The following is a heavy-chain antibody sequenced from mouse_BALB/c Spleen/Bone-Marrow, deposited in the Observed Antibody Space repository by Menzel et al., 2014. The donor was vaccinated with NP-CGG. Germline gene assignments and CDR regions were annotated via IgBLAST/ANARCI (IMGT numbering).Heavy chain of an antibody. CDR1: GFNIKDTY. CDR2: IDPANGNT. V-gene: IGHV14-3*02. CDR3: ARXGNWGWFAY. J-gene: IGHJ3*01. D-gene: IGHD4-1*01. Sequence: VHVKQSGAELVKPGASVKLSCTASGFNIKDTYMHWVKQRPEQGLEWIGRIDPANGNTKYDPRFQGKATITADTSSNTVYLQLSSLTSEDTAVYYCARXGNWGWFAYWGQGTLVTVSA.